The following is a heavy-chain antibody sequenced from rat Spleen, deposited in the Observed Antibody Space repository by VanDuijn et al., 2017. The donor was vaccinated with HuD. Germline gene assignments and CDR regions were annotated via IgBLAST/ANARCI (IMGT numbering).Heavy chain of an antibody. Sequence: QVQLKESGPGLVQPSQTLSLTCTVSGFSLTSYTLSWVRQPPGKGLEWMGVIWGNGDANYNSALKSRLRISRDTSKSQVFLKMNNLQTEDTAMYFCARADTLAAMGHYWGQGVMATVSS. CDR2: IWGNGDA. CDR1: GFSLTSYT. J-gene: IGHJ2*01. CDR3: ARADTLAAMGHY. D-gene: IGHD1-2*01. V-gene: IGHV2S61*01.